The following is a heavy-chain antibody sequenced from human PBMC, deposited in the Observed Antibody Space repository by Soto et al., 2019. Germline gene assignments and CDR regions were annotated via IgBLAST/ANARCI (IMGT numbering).Heavy chain of an antibody. CDR1: GYTFARYY. V-gene: IGHV1-46*01. CDR3: ARAVGINHYYYYGMDA. D-gene: IGHD1-26*01. J-gene: IGHJ6*02. Sequence: QVQLVQSGAEVKKPGASVKVYCKASGYTFARYYMHWVRQAPGQGLELMGIINPSSGRTSYPQKFQGRVTMTGHTSTRTVYMELSRLRSEDTAASYCARAVGINHYYYYGMDAWGQGTTVTVSS. CDR2: INPSSGRT.